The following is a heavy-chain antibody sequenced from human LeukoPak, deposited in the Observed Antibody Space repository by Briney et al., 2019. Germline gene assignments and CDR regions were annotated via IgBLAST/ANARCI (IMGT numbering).Heavy chain of an antibody. V-gene: IGHV4-31*03. J-gene: IGHJ5*02. D-gene: IGHD1-7*01. CDR1: GGSISSGGYY. CDR3: ARVWNLAWFDP. CDR2: IYYSGST. Sequence: QTLSLTCTVSGGSISSGGYYWSWVRQHPGTGLEWIGYIYYSGSTYYNPSLKSRVTISVDTSKNQFSLKLSSVTAADTAVYYCARVWNLAWFDPWGQGTLVTVSS.